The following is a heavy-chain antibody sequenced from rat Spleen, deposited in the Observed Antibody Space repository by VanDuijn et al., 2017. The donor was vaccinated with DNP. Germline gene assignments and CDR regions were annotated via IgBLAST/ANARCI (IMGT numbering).Heavy chain of an antibody. D-gene: IGHD1-9*01. CDR1: GFTFSDYN. CDR3: TKRGATGLTSYYFDY. Sequence: EVQLVESGGGLGQPGRSLKLSCAASGFTFSDYNMVWVRQAPKKGRAWVASISTGGDDTDYRDSVKGRFTISRDNAKNTQYLQMDSLRSEDTATYYCTKRGATGLTSYYFDYWGQGVMVTVSS. V-gene: IGHV5S23*01. J-gene: IGHJ2*01. CDR2: ISTGGDDT.